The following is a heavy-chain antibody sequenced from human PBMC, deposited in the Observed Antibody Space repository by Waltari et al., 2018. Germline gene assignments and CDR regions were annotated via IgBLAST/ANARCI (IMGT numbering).Heavy chain of an antibody. Sequence: QITLKESGPTLVKPTQTLTLPCTFSGFSLSTSGVGVGWIRPPPGKALEWLALIYWKDDKRYSPSLKSRLTITKDTSKNQVVLTMTNMDPVDTATYYCAHRHGRGSYRTDAFDIWGQGTMVTVSS. CDR1: GFSLSTSGVG. D-gene: IGHD3-16*02. V-gene: IGHV2-5*01. J-gene: IGHJ3*02. CDR3: AHRHGRGSYRTDAFDI. CDR2: IYWKDDK.